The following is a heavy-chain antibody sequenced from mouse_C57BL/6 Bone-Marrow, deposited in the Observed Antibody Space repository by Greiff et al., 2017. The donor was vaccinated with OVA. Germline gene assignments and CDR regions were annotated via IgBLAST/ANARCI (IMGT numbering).Heavy chain of an antibody. CDR1: GYTFTGYW. V-gene: IGHV1-9*01. D-gene: IGHD2-4*01. Sequence: QVKLLQSGDELMQPGASVKLSCEATGYTFTGYWIEWVRQRPGNGLEWIGEILTGSGSTNYNEKFKGKATFTADTSSNPAYMQLSSLTTEYSAIYYFANDDDGGQGTSVTVAS. CDR2: ILTGSGST. CDR3: ANDDD. J-gene: IGHJ4*01.